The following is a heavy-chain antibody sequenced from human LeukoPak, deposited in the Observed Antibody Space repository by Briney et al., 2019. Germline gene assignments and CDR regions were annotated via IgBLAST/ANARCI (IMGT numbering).Heavy chain of an antibody. Sequence: SETLSLTCTVSGGSISSYYWSWIRQPPGKGLEWIGYIYYSGSTNYNPSLKSRVTISVDTSKNQFSLKLSSVTAADTAVYYCARRRRITMVRGGFDYWGQGTLVTVSS. J-gene: IGHJ4*02. CDR2: IYYSGST. CDR1: GGSISSYY. D-gene: IGHD3-10*01. V-gene: IGHV4-59*01. CDR3: ARRRRITMVRGGFDY.